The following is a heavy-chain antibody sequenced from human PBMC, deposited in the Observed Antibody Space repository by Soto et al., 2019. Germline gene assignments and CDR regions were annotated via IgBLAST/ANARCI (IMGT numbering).Heavy chain of an antibody. Sequence: XSVKVSFNASGYTFTSYAMHLVRHAPGQRLEWMGWINAGNGNTKYSQKFQGRVTITRDTSASTAYMELSSLRSEDTAVYYCHLRVVAARGNFDYWGQGTLVTVSS. CDR2: INAGNGNT. D-gene: IGHD2-15*01. V-gene: IGHV1-3*01. CDR3: HLRVVAARGNFDY. CDR1: GYTFTSYA. J-gene: IGHJ4*02.